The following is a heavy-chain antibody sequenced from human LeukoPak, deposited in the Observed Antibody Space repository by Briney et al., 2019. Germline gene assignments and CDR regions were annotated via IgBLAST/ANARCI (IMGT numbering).Heavy chain of an antibody. CDR1: GFIFSASY. Sequence: AGSLRFSCAASGFIFSASYMSWVRKAPGKGLEWVGTIKAEGREKYRVASVSGRFTISRDNTNDSLFLQMNSLRVDDTAVYYCVRGGTYWTVSWGQGTLGNVS. V-gene: IGHV3-7*01. CDR3: VRGGTYWTVS. J-gene: IGHJ5*01. CDR2: IKAEGREK.